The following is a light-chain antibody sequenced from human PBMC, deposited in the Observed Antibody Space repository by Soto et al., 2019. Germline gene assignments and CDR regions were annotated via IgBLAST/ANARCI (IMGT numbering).Light chain of an antibody. Sequence: IQMTQSPSSLSASVGDRVTIVCRASQIVSKYVNWYQQKPGKVPDLLIYTASTLYSGVPSRFSGRGSGTEFTLTISSLQPEDFATYYCQQTYTLPRTFAQGTKVDIK. V-gene: IGKV1-39*01. CDR2: TAS. J-gene: IGKJ1*01. CDR3: QQTYTLPRT. CDR1: QIVSKY.